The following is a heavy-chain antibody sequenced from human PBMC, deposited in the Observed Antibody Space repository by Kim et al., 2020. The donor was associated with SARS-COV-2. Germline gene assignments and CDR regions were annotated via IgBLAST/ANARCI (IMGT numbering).Heavy chain of an antibody. J-gene: IGHJ4*02. V-gene: IGHV4-39*01. D-gene: IGHD3-22*01. Sequence: YTPSRKSRVTISVDTSKNQFSLKLSSVTAADTAVYYCAITSVSGSGSRDYWGQGTLVTVSS. CDR3: AITSVSGSGSRDY.